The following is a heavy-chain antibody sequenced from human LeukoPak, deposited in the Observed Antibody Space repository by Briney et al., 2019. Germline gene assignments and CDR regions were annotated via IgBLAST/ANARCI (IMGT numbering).Heavy chain of an antibody. CDR2: IIPILGIA. CDR3: ASSGSSGVY. CDR1: GCTFISYA. J-gene: IGHJ4*02. Sequence: SVKVSCKASGCTFISYAISWVRQAPGQGLEWMGRIIPILGIANYAQKFQGRVTITADKSTSTAYMELSSLRSEVTAVYYCASSGSSGVYWGQGTLVTVSS. D-gene: IGHD6-6*01. V-gene: IGHV1-69*04.